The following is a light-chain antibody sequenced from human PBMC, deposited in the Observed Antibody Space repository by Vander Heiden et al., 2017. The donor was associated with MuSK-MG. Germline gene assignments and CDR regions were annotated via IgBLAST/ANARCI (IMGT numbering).Light chain of an antibody. Sequence: RVLTQSPATLSVSPGERATLSCRASQSVSSNLDWYQQKPGQAPRLLIYDASTWATGIPARFSGSGSGTEFTLTISSLESEDSAVYYCQQYKNWPPLTFGGGTKVEIK. CDR1: QSVSSN. J-gene: IGKJ4*01. V-gene: IGKV3-15*01. CDR3: QQYKNWPPLT. CDR2: DAS.